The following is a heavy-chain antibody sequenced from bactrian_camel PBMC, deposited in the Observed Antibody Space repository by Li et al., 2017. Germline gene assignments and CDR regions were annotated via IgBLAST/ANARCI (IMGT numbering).Heavy chain of an antibody. D-gene: IGHD6*01. CDR3: AAGSWVAGSLDEHDYVH. J-gene: IGHJ4*01. CDR1: KFTYEPNC. V-gene: IGHV3S36*01. CDR2: FDIGERTI. Sequence: VQLVESGGGSVQAGGSLRLSCTVSKFTYEPNCMAWFRQIPGNAREGLATFDIGERTIRYADSVKGRFTISVDNAKNPVMVYLKMPTLKPDDTAMYYCAAGSWVAGSLDEHDYVHWGQGTQVTVS.